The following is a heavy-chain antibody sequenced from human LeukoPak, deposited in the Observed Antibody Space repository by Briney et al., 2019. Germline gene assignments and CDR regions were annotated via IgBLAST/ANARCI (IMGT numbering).Heavy chain of an antibody. CDR1: KYTFTGYY. V-gene: IGHV1-2*02. D-gene: IGHD1-26*01. CDR2: INPNSGDT. CDR3: ARGRGSQSFDY. Sequence: ASVKVSCKTSKYTFTGYYIHWVRQAPGQGLEWMGWINPNSGDTNYAQKFQGRVTMTRDTAISTAYMDMNRLTSGDTAVHFCARGRGSQSFDYWGQGTLVTVSS. J-gene: IGHJ4*02.